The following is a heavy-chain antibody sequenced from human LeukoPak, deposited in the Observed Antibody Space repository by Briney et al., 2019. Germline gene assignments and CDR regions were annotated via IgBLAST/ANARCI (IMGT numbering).Heavy chain of an antibody. CDR2: ISGSGGST. Sequence: GGSLRLSCAASGFTFSTYVMTWVRQAPGKGLEWVSAISGSGGSTYNADPVKGRFTLSRDNSKNTLYLQMNSLRAEDTAVYYCGGSGSYYRLDYWGQGTLVTVSS. D-gene: IGHD3-10*01. J-gene: IGHJ4*02. V-gene: IGHV3-23*01. CDR1: GFTFSTYV. CDR3: GGSGSYYRLDY.